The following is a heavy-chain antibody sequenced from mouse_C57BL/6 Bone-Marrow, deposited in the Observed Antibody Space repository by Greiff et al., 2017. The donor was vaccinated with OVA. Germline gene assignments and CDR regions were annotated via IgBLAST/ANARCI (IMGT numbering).Heavy chain of an antibody. V-gene: IGHV5-17*01. Sequence: EVMLVESGGGLVKPGGSLKLSCAASGFTFSDYGMHWVRQAPEKGLEWVAYISSGSSTIYYADTVKGRFTISRDNAKNTLFLQMTSLRSEDTAMYYCARDGNYHYYAMDYWGQGTSVTVSS. D-gene: IGHD2-1*01. CDR2: ISSGSSTI. J-gene: IGHJ4*01. CDR3: ARDGNYHYYAMDY. CDR1: GFTFSDYG.